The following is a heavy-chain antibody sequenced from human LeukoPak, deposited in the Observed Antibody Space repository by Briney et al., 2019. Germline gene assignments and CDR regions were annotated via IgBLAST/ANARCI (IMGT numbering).Heavy chain of an antibody. J-gene: IGHJ4*02. V-gene: IGHV3-30*18. CDR1: GFTFSSYG. CDR3: AKPYGSGSYYSEPIDY. Sequence: GGSLRLSRAASGFTFSSYGMHWVRQAPGKGLEWVAVISYDGSNKYYADSVKGRFTISRDNSKNTLYLQMNSLRAEDTAVYYSAKPYGSGSYYSEPIDYWGQGTLGTVPS. D-gene: IGHD3-10*01. CDR2: ISYDGSNK.